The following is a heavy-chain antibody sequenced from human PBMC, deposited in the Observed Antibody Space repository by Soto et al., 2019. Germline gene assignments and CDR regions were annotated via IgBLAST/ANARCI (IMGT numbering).Heavy chain of an antibody. V-gene: IGHV3-30-3*01. CDR2: MSSDASNK. D-gene: IGHD1-7*01. CDR1: GFTFSTYA. Sequence: QVQLVESGGGVVQPGRSLRLSCAASGFTFSTYAMHWVRQAPGKGLECVAVMSSDASNKYYADSVKGRFTISRDNSKNTLYLQMDNLRAEDTAIYYCARDLMELRSASPQYGMDVWGQGTTVTVSS. J-gene: IGHJ6*02. CDR3: ARDLMELRSASPQYGMDV.